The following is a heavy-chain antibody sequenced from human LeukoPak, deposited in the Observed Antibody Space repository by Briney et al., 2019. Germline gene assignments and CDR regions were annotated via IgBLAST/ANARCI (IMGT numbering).Heavy chain of an antibody. J-gene: IGHJ4*02. CDR1: GGSFSGYY. Sequence: SETLSLTCAVYGGSFSGYYWSWIRQPPGKWLEWIGEINHSGSTNYNPSLKSRVTISVDTPKNQFSLKLSSVTAADTAVYYCARAPKTSGKIDYWGQGTLVTVSS. D-gene: IGHD4-23*01. CDR2: INHSGST. CDR3: ARAPKTSGKIDY. V-gene: IGHV4-34*01.